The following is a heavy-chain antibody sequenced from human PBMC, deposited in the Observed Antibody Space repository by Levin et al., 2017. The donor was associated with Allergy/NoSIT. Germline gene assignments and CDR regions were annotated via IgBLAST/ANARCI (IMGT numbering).Heavy chain of an antibody. Sequence: ASVKVSCKASGYTFNGYYIHWVRQAPGQGLEWMGWISPKSGGTKYAQRFQGRVTMTRDTPMSTVYMELSGLRSDDTAVYFCARDPPHNNSGLCLDFWGQGTLVTVSS. CDR1: GYTFNGYY. D-gene: IGHD6-19*01. V-gene: IGHV1-2*02. CDR3: ARDPPHNNSGLCLDF. J-gene: IGHJ4*02. CDR2: ISPKSGGT.